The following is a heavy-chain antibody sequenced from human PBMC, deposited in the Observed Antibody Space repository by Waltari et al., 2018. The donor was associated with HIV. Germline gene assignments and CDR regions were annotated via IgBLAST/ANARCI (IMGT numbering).Heavy chain of an antibody. D-gene: IGHD3-9*01. CDR1: GGPISSSSYY. CDR3: ARGTDILTGYYPFDY. V-gene: IGHV4-39*07. CDR2: IYYSGST. Sequence: QLQLQESGPGLVKPSETLSLTCPVSGGPISSSSYYWGWIRKPPGKGLEWIGSIYYSGSTYYNPSLKSRVTISVDTSKNQFSLKLSCVTAADTAVYYCARGTDILTGYYPFDYWGQGTLVTVSS. J-gene: IGHJ4*02.